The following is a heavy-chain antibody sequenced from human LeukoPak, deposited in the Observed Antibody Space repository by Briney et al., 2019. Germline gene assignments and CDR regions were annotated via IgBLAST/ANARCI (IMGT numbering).Heavy chain of an antibody. J-gene: IGHJ4*02. Sequence: GGSLRLSCAASGFTFSSYSMNWVRQAPGKGLEWVSSISTSSSYIYYADSVKGRFTSSRDNAKKSLYLQMNSLRAEDTAVYYCARHCSGGSCYSLAFDYWGQGTLVTVSS. CDR2: ISTSSSYI. D-gene: IGHD2-15*01. CDR3: ARHCSGGSCYSLAFDY. CDR1: GFTFSSYS. V-gene: IGHV3-21*01.